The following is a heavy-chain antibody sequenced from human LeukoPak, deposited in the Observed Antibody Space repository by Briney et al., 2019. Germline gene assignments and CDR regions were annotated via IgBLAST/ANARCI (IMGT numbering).Heavy chain of an antibody. CDR1: GFTFSYYG. CDR2: VTGSGTST. CDR3: AQDRRLARFDY. V-gene: IGHV3-23*01. D-gene: IGHD3-9*01. J-gene: IGHJ4*02. Sequence: GGTLRLSCAASGFTFSYYGMNWVRQAPGKGLEWVSGVTGSGTSTYYADSVRGRFTISRDNSKNTLYLQMNSLRVEDTAVYYCAQDRRLARFDYWGQGTLVTVSS.